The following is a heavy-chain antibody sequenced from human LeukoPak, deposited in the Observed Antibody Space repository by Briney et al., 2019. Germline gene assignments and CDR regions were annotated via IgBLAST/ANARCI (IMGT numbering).Heavy chain of an antibody. V-gene: IGHV3-23*01. Sequence: SGGSLRLSCAASGFTFSTYGMTWVRQAPGKGLEWVSSISGSGGSTYYADSVKGRFTISRDNSKNTLYLQMNSLRAEDTAVYYCAKGAQQLVYWVDYWGQGTLVTVSS. J-gene: IGHJ4*02. CDR2: ISGSGGST. D-gene: IGHD6-13*01. CDR3: AKGAQQLVYWVDY. CDR1: GFTFSTYG.